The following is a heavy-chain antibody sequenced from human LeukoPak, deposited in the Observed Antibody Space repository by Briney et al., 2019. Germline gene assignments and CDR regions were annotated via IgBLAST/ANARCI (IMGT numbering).Heavy chain of an antibody. CDR2: IYTSGST. Sequence: SETLSLTCTVSGGSISSYYWSWIRQPAGKGLEWIGRIYTSGSTNYNPSLKSRVTMSVDTSKNQFSLKLSSVTAADTAVYYCARNSLRYSNYVLGYWGQGTLVTVSS. D-gene: IGHD4-11*01. J-gene: IGHJ4*02. V-gene: IGHV4-4*07. CDR1: GGSISSYY. CDR3: ARNSLRYSNYVLGY.